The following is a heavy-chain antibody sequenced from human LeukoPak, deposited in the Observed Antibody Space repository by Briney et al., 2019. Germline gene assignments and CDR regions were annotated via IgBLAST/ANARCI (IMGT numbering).Heavy chain of an antibody. D-gene: IGHD3-16*02. Sequence: GGSLRLSCAASGFTFSSYWMSWVRQAPGKGLEWVANIKQDGSEKYYVDSVKGRFTISRDNAKNSLYLQMNSLRAEDTAVYYCARDRRLGELSRWDYWGQGTLVTISS. CDR2: IKQDGSEK. CDR3: ARDRRLGELSRWDY. CDR1: GFTFSSYW. V-gene: IGHV3-7*01. J-gene: IGHJ4*02.